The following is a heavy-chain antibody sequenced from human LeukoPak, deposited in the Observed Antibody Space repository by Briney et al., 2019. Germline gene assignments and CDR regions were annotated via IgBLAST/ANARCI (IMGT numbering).Heavy chain of an antibody. CDR2: IYYSGST. V-gene: IGHV4-39*01. CDR1: GGSISSSYYY. CDR3: ARRRYNWNAIDY. Sequence: SETLSLTCTVSGGSISSSYYYWGWIRQPPGKGLEWIGSIYYSGSTYYNPSLKSRVTISVDTSKNQFSLKLRSVTAADTAVYYCARRRYNWNAIDYWGQGTLVTVSS. J-gene: IGHJ4*02. D-gene: IGHD1-20*01.